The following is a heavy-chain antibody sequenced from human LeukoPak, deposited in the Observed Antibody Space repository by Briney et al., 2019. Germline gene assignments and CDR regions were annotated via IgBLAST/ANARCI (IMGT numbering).Heavy chain of an antibody. CDR1: GFTFSSYG. D-gene: IGHD1-20*01. CDR2: ISGSGGST. J-gene: IGHJ5*02. V-gene: IGHV3-23*01. Sequence: GGSLRLSCAASGFTFSSYGMSWVRQAPGKGLEWISAISGSGGSTYYADSVKGRFTISRDNAKNTLYLQMNSLRAEDTAVYYCARVSYNWNGHGWFDPWGQGTLVTVSS. CDR3: ARVSYNWNGHGWFDP.